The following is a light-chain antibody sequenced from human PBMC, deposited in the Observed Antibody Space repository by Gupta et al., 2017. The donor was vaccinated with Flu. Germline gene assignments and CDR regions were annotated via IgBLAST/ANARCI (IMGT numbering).Light chain of an antibody. CDR2: DVT. CDR1: SSDVGGYNS. V-gene: IGLV2-11*01. CDR3: SSYAATFPALYV. J-gene: IGLJ1*01. Sequence: SALPQPRTVSGPPGQSRTSSCTGTSSDVGGYNSVSWYQQHQGKAPNLMIYDVTKRPSGVPDRFSGSKSGNPASLTISGLRSEDEADYYCSSYAATFPALYVFGTGTKVTVL.